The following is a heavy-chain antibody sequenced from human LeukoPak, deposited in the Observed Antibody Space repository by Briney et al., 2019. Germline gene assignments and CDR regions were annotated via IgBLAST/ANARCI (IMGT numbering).Heavy chain of an antibody. Sequence: GGSLRLSCAASGFTFSSYAMTWVRQAPGKGLEWVSAIGGSGDSTYYADSVKGRFTISRDNAKNSLYLQMNSLRAEDTAVYYCARSQVPSLGFDPWGQGTLVTVSS. J-gene: IGHJ5*02. CDR2: IGGSGDST. D-gene: IGHD1-1*01. CDR1: GFTFSSYA. CDR3: ARSQVPSLGFDP. V-gene: IGHV3-23*01.